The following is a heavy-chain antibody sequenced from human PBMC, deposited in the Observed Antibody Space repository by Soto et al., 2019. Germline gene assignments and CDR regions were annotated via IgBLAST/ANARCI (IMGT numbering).Heavy chain of an antibody. V-gene: IGHV5-51*01. CDR3: ARRAGSSGWYETFYFDY. D-gene: IGHD6-19*01. CDR2: IYPGDSDT. CDR1: GYSFTIYW. Sequence: GESLKISCKGSGYSFTIYWIGWVRQMPGKGLEWMGIIYPGDSDTRYSPSFQGQVTISADKSISTAYLQWSSLKASDTAMYYCARRAGSSGWYETFYFDYWGQGTLVTVSS. J-gene: IGHJ4*02.